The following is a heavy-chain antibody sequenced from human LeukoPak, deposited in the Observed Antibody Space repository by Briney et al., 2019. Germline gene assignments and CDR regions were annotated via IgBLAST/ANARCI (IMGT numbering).Heavy chain of an antibody. CDR2: ITSNLNTI. V-gene: IGHV3-48*04. CDR3: VLGGYDSPYLGFDY. D-gene: IGHD3-22*01. Sequence: GGSLRLSCAASGFTFSTYNMNWVRQAPGRGLEWLAYITSNLNTIYYADSVKGRFTISRDNAKNSLYLQMNSLRAEDTAVYYCVLGGYDSPYLGFDYWGQGTLVTVSS. J-gene: IGHJ4*02. CDR1: GFTFSTYN.